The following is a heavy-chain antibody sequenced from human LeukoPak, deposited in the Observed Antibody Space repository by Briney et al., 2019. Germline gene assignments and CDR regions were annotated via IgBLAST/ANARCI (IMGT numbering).Heavy chain of an antibody. CDR1: GGTFSSYA. V-gene: IGHV1-69*06. CDR3: AKGGKYDILTGYRRSRLLGDF. J-gene: IGHJ4*02. Sequence: GASVKVSCKASGGTFSSYAISWVRQAPGQGLEWMGGIIPIFGTANYAQKFQGRVTITADKSTSTAYMELSSLRSEDTAVYYCAKGGKYDILTGYRRSRLLGDFWGQGTLVTVSS. D-gene: IGHD3-9*01. CDR2: IIPIFGTA.